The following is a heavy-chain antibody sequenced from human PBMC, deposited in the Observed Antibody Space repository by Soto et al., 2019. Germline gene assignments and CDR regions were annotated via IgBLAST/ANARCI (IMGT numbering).Heavy chain of an antibody. CDR2: IQSDGSSI. D-gene: IGHD3-3*01. CDR3: ARSGAIDH. J-gene: IGHJ4*02. V-gene: IGHV3-74*01. Sequence: EVQMVESGGGLVQPGGSLRLSCAASGFIFNNYWMHWVRQVPGKGLMWVSRIQSDGSSIDYADSVKGRFTISRNNATNTVYQHIHTLTVEDTAVFYCARSGAIDHWGQGTLVTVSS. CDR1: GFIFNNYW.